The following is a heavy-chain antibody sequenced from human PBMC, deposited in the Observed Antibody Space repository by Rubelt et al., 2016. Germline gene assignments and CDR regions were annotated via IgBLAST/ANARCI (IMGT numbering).Heavy chain of an antibody. CDR2: INHSGST. D-gene: IGHD2-15*01. CDR1: GGSFSGYY. J-gene: IGHJ5*02. CDR3: ARGESYCSGGSCLDWFDP. Sequence: QVQLQQWGAGLLKPSETLSLTCAVYGGSFSGYYWSWIRQPPGKGLEWIGEINHSGSTNYNPSLKSRVTISVDTSKNQFPLKRGAVTAADTAVYYCARGESYCSGGSCLDWFDPWGQGTLVTVSS. V-gene: IGHV4-34*01.